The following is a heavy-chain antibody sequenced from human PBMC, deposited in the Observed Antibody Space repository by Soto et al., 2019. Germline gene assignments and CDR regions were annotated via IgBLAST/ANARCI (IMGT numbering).Heavy chain of an antibody. CDR3: ARDSLVAVVDY. CDR1: GFTFNTYA. D-gene: IGHD2-15*01. Sequence: PGGSLRLSCAASGFTFNTYAMHWVRQAPGKGLEWVTLISYDGNNKYYTDSVKGRFTIPRDTSKNTLYLQMNSLRAEDTAVYYCARDSLVAVVDYWGQGTLVTVSS. CDR2: ISYDGNNK. V-gene: IGHV3-30-3*01. J-gene: IGHJ4*02.